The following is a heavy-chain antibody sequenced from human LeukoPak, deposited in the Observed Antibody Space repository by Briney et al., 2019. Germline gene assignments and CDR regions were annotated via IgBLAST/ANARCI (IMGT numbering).Heavy chain of an antibody. CDR3: AKERYYYDSSGFTNAFDI. CDR1: GFTFSSYA. J-gene: IGHJ3*02. V-gene: IGHV3-23*01. Sequence: GGSLRLSCAASGFTFSSYAMSWVRQAPGKGLEWVSAISGSGGSTYYADSVKGRFTISRDNSKNTLYLQMNSLRAEDTAVYYCAKERYYYDSSGFTNAFDIWGQGTMVTVSS. CDR2: ISGSGGST. D-gene: IGHD3-22*01.